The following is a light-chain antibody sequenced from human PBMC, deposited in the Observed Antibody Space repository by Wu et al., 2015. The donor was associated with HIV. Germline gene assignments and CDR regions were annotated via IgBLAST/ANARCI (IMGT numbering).Light chain of an antibody. CDR3: QQYNNWPET. CDR2: GAS. CDR1: QSISSN. V-gene: IGKV3-15*01. J-gene: IGKJ1*01. Sequence: EIVMTQSPATLSVSPGERATLSCRASQSISSNLAWYQQKPGQAPRLLIYGASTRATGISVRFSGSGSGTEFTLTISSMQSEDFAVYYCQQYNNWPETFGQGTKVETK.